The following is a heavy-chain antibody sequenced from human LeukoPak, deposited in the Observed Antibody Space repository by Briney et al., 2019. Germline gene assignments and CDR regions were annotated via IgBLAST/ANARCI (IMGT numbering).Heavy chain of an antibody. CDR2: IIPIFGTA. CDR1: GGTFSSYA. CDR3: ARAEVVPAVRYYYYYMDV. V-gene: IGHV1-69*13. Sequence: SVKVSCKASGGTFSSYAISWVRQAPGRGLEWMGGIIPIFGTANYAQKFQGRVTITADESTSTAYMELSSLRSEDTAVYYCARAEVVPAVRYYYYYMDVRGKGTTVTVSS. J-gene: IGHJ6*03. D-gene: IGHD2-2*01.